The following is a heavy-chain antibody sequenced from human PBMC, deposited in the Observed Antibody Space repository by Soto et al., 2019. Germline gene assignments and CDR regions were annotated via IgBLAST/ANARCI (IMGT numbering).Heavy chain of an antibody. D-gene: IGHD2-2*01. J-gene: IGHJ6*02. CDR3: ARLDCSSTSCYYYYGMDV. Sequence: GEALKISCKGSGYSFTSYWISWARQMPGKGLEWMGRIDPSDSYTNYSPSFQGHVTISADKSISTAYLQWSSLKASDTAMYYCARLDCSSTSCYYYYGMDVWGQGXTVTVSS. V-gene: IGHV5-10-1*01. CDR1: GYSFTSYW. CDR2: IDPSDSYT.